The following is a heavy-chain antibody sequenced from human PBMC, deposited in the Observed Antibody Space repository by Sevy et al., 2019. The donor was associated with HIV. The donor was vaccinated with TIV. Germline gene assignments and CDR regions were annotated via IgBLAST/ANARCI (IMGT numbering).Heavy chain of an antibody. Sequence: SETLSLTCTVSGDSISSHYWNWLRQPAGKGLEWIGRIYISGNTNYNPSLKSRVTMSIDTSKNQSSLKLSSVTAADTAVYYCARWGGDYVPFDYWGQGTLVTVSS. V-gene: IGHV4-4*07. J-gene: IGHJ4*02. CDR3: ARWGGDYVPFDY. CDR1: GDSISSHY. CDR2: IYISGNT. D-gene: IGHD4-17*01.